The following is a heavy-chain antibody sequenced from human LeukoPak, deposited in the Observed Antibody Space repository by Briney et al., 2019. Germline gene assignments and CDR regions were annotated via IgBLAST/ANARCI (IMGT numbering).Heavy chain of an antibody. CDR2: IYYSGST. CDR1: GGSISSYY. Sequence: SETLSLTCTVSGGSISSYYWGWIRQPPGKGLEWIGSIYYSGSTYYNPSLKSRVTISVDTSKNQFSLKLSSVTAADTAVYYCARVSPTQGSDYWGQGTLVTVSS. V-gene: IGHV4-39*07. J-gene: IGHJ4*02. CDR3: ARVSPTQGSDY.